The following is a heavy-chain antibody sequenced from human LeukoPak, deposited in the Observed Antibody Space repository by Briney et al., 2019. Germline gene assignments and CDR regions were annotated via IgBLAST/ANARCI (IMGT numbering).Heavy chain of an antibody. D-gene: IGHD4-23*01. CDR1: GFTVSSNS. CDR3: ARDNRYGGNSENDY. J-gene: IGHJ4*02. CDR2: IYSDNT. Sequence: GGSLRLSCTVSGFTVSSNSMSWVRQAPGKGLEWVSFIYSDNTHYSDSVKGRFTISRDNSKNTLYLQMNSLRAEDTAVYYCARDNRYGGNSENDYWGQGTLVTVSS. V-gene: IGHV3-53*01.